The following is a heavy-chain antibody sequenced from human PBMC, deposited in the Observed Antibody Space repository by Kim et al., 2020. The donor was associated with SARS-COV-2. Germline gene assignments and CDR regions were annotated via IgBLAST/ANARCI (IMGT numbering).Heavy chain of an antibody. CDR1: GGTFSSYA. V-gene: IGHV1-69*13. J-gene: IGHJ3*02. CDR3: AGRAERYDSSGRAFDI. CDR2: IIPIFGTA. Sequence: SVKVSCKASGGTFSSYAISWVRQAPGQGLEWMGGIIPIFGTANYAQKFQGRVTITADESTSTAYMELSSLRSEDTAVYYCAGRAERYDSSGRAFDIWGQGTMVTVSS. D-gene: IGHD3-22*01.